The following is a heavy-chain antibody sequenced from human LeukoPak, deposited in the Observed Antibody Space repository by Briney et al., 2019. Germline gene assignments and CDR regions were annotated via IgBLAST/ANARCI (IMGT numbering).Heavy chain of an antibody. Sequence: GGSLRLSCAASGFTFSSYEMNWVRQAPGKGLQWVSGISSSGGSTYYVDSVKGRFTISTDNSKNTLYLQMNSLRAEDTAVYYCARSLSSRFSGPRRPYYFDSWGQGTLVTVPS. CDR3: ARSLSSRFSGPRRPYYFDS. CDR2: ISSSGGST. D-gene: IGHD3-16*02. CDR1: GFTFSSYE. V-gene: IGHV3-23*01. J-gene: IGHJ4*02.